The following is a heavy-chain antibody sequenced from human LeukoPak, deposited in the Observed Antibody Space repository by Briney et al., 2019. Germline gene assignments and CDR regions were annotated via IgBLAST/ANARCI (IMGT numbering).Heavy chain of an antibody. V-gene: IGHV3-7*01. CDR3: ARDPASYGRGFDC. Sequence: SGGSLRLSCAASGFTFSSYWMSWVRQAPGKGLEWVANIKQDGSEKYYVDSVKGRFTISRDNAKNSLYLQMNSLRAEDTAVYYCARDPASYGRGFDCWGQGTLLTVSS. D-gene: IGHD5-18*01. CDR2: IKQDGSEK. J-gene: IGHJ4*02. CDR1: GFTFSSYW.